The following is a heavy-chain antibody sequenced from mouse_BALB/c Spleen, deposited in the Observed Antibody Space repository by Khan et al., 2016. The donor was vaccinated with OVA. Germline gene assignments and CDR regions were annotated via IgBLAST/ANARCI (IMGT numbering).Heavy chain of an antibody. CDR2: ISDGGSYT. D-gene: IGHD1-1*02. Sequence: EVELVESGGGLVKPGGSLKLSCAASGFTFSDYYMYWVRQTPEKRLEWVATISDGGSYTYYPDSVKGRFTISRDHATNNLYLQMSSLKSEDTAMYYCAGAGYGGFAYWGQGTLVTVSA. V-gene: IGHV5-4*02. CDR1: GFTFSDYY. J-gene: IGHJ3*01. CDR3: AGAGYGGFAY.